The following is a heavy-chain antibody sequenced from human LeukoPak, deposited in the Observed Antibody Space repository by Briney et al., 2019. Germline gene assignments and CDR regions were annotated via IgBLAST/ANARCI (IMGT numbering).Heavy chain of an antibody. V-gene: IGHV6-1*01. CDR1: GDSVSRDSAT. J-gene: IGHJ4*02. CDR2: TYYRSKWFN. CDR3: ARGFHNYYFDY. Sequence: SQTLSLTCAISGDSVSRDSATWNWIRQSASRGLEWLGRTYYRSKWFNDFAVSVKSRVTINPDTSKSQFSLQLNSVTPEDTAVYYCARGFHNYYFDYWGQGTLVTVSS. D-gene: IGHD1-20*01.